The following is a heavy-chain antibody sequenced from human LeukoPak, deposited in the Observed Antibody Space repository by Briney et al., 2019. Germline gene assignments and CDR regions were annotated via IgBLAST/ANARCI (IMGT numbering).Heavy chain of an antibody. Sequence: SETLSLTCTVSGGSISSSSYYWGWIRQPPGKGLEWIGSIYYSGSTYYNPSLKSRVTISVDTSKNQFSLKLSSVTAADTAVYYCARHDSSSWYEDYWGQGTLVTVSS. J-gene: IGHJ4*02. V-gene: IGHV4-39*01. CDR3: ARHDSSSWYEDY. CDR1: GGSISSSSYY. D-gene: IGHD6-13*01. CDR2: IYYSGST.